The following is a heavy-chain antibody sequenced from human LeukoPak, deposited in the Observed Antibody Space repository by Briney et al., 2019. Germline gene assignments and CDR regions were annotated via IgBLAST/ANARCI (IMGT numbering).Heavy chain of an antibody. V-gene: IGHV1-18*01. Sequence: ASVKVSCKASGYTFTSYGISWVRQAPGQGLEWMGWISAYNGNTNYAQKLQGRVTMTTDTSTSTAYMELRSLRSDDTAVYYCARDTVNNPISARWYYYGSGGFDYWGQGTLVTVSS. D-gene: IGHD3-10*01. CDR3: ARDTVNNPISARWYYYGSGGFDY. J-gene: IGHJ4*02. CDR1: GYTFTSYG. CDR2: ISAYNGNT.